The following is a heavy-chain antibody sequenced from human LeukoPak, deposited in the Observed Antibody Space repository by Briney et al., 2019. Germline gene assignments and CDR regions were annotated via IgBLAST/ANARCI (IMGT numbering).Heavy chain of an antibody. CDR1: GFTFISSA. Sequence: GGSLTLSCVASGFTFISSAMSWVRQVRGKGLEWVSGISASGRSTYYADSVRGRFTISRDNVNNILYLQMNRLRAEDTAVYYCVRNNWNSVYYGMDVWGQATTVTVSS. CDR2: ISASGRST. CDR3: VRNNWNSVYYGMDV. J-gene: IGHJ6*02. V-gene: IGHV3-23*01. D-gene: IGHD1-7*01.